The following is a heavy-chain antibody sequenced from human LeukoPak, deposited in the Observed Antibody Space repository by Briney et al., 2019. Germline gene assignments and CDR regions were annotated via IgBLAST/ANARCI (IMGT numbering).Heavy chain of an antibody. V-gene: IGHV3-21*01. CDR1: GFTFSSYS. D-gene: IGHD1-26*01. Sequence: GGSLRLSCAASGFTFSSYSMNWVRQAPGKGLEWVSSISSSSNYIYYADSVKGRFTISRDNAKNSLYLQMNSLRAEDTAVYYCARGGGGSYYHLPDYWGQGTLVTVSS. CDR3: ARGGGGSYYHLPDY. CDR2: ISSSSNYI. J-gene: IGHJ4*02.